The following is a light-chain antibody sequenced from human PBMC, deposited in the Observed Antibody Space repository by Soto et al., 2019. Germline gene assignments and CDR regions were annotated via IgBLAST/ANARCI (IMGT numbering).Light chain of an antibody. CDR2: GAS. CDR3: QQYNNWPIT. J-gene: IGKJ5*01. V-gene: IGKV3-20*01. CDR1: QSVSSSY. Sequence: EIVLTQSPGTLSLSPGERATLSCRASQSVSSSYLAWYQQKAGQAPRLLIYGASRRATGIPDRFSGSGSGTQFTLTISSLQSEDFAVYYCQQYNNWPITFGQGTRLEIK.